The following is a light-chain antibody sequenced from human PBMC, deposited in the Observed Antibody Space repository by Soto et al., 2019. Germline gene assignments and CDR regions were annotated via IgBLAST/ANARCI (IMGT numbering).Light chain of an antibody. J-gene: IGKJ1*01. V-gene: IGKV3-15*01. CDR1: QSISSN. CDR3: QQYHNWPRT. CDR2: GAS. Sequence: EIVMTQSPATLSVSPGERATLSCRASQSISSNLAWYQQKPGQAPRLLIYGASTRATGIPARFSGSGCGTEFTLTISSLQSEDFAVYYCQQYHNWPRTFGQGTKVEIK.